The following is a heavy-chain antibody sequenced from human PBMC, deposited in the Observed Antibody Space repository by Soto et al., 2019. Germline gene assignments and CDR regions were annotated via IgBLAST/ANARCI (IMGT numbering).Heavy chain of an antibody. V-gene: IGHV3-23*01. CDR3: AKDRRAGGNSAFYFDF. Sequence: VGSLRLSCAASGFKFSNYAMSWVRQAPGKGLEWVSLISATGGGTYYADSVKGRFTIPRDNSHNTLYLQVHSLTAEDTTVYYCAKDRRAGGNSAFYFDFWGQGAQVTVSS. CDR2: ISATGGGT. CDR1: GFKFSNYA. J-gene: IGHJ4*02. D-gene: IGHD3-16*01.